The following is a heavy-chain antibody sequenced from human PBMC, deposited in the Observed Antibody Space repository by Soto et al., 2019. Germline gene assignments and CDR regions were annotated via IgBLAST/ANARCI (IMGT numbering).Heavy chain of an antibody. V-gene: IGHV3-21*01. D-gene: IGHD6-19*01. CDR1: GFTFSSYS. CDR2: ISSSSSYI. Sequence: TGGSLRLSCAASGFTFSSYSMNWVRQAPGKGLEWVSSISSSSSYIYYADSVKGRFTISRDNAKNSLYLQMNSLRAEDTAVYYCARAAVAGPVYWFDPWGQGTLVTVSS. CDR3: ARAAVAGPVYWFDP. J-gene: IGHJ5*02.